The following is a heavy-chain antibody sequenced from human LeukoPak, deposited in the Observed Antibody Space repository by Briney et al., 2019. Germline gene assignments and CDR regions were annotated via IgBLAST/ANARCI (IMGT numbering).Heavy chain of an antibody. V-gene: IGHV5-51*01. CDR1: GYIFTHYW. D-gene: IGHD2-15*01. CDR2: IYPGDSDT. CDR3: ARHEDIEVVDY. J-gene: IGHJ4*02. Sequence: GESLKISCQVSGYIFTHYWIGWVRQMPGKGLEWMGIIYPGDSDTRYSPAFQGQVTMSADPRSNTAYLQWSSLKASDTAIYYCARHEDIEVVDYWGQGTLVTVSS.